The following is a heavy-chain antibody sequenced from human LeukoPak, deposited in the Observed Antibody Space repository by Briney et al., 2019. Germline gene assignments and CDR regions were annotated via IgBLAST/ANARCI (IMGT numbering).Heavy chain of an antibody. CDR3: ARGYCSSTSCSKGDFDY. CDR2: TYYRSKWYN. CDR1: GDSVSSNSAA. Sequence: SQTLSLTCALSGDSVSSNSAAWNWIRQSPSRGLEWLGRTYYRSKWYNDYAVSVKSRITINPDTSKNQFSLQLNSVTPEDAAVYYCARGYCSSTSCSKGDFDYWGQGTLVTVSS. D-gene: IGHD2-2*01. V-gene: IGHV6-1*01. J-gene: IGHJ4*02.